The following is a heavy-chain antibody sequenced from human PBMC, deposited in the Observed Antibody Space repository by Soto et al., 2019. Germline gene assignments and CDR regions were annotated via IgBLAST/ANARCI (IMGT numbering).Heavy chain of an antibody. Sequence: GGSLRLCCAASGFTVSSSYMSWVRQAPGKGLEWVSVIYSGGSTYYADSVKGRFIISRDNSKNTLYLQMNSLRAEDTAVFYCARDRRDYGDYVFDSWGQGALVTVSS. CDR3: ARDRRDYGDYVFDS. CDR1: GFTVSSSY. D-gene: IGHD4-17*01. CDR2: IYSGGST. J-gene: IGHJ4*02. V-gene: IGHV3-66*01.